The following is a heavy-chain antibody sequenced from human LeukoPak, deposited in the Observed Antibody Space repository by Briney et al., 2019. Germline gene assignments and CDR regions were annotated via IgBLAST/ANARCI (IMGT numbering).Heavy chain of an antibody. V-gene: IGHV1-69*04. J-gene: IGHJ3*02. CDR3: ARDFTIFGVVLGAFDI. CDR2: IIPILGIA. CDR1: GGTFSSYA. D-gene: IGHD3-3*01. Sequence: SVKVSCKACGGTFSSYAISWLRQAPGQGLEWMGRIIPILGIANYAQKFQGRVTITADKSTSTAYMELSSLRSEDTAVYYCARDFTIFGVVLGAFDIWGQGTMVTVSS.